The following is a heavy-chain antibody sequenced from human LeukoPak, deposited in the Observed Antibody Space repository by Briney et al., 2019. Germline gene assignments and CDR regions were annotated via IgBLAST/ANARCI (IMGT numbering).Heavy chain of an antibody. CDR3: ARDGFSGLDAFDI. D-gene: IGHD3-22*01. Sequence: PSETLSLTCTVSGGSISSYYWSWIRQPPGKGLEWIGYIYYSGSTNYNPSLKSRVTISVDTSKNQFSLKLSSVTAADTAVYYCARDGFSGLDAFDIWGQGTMVTVSS. J-gene: IGHJ3*02. V-gene: IGHV4-59*01. CDR1: GGSISSYY. CDR2: IYYSGST.